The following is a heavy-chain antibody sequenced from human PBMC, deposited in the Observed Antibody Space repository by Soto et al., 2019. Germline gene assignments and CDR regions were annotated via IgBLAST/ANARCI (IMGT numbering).Heavy chain of an antibody. CDR1: GGSISSSSYY. V-gene: IGHV4-39*01. CDR2: IYYSGST. J-gene: IGHJ5*02. Sequence: SETLSLTCTVSGGSISSSSYYWGWIRQPPGKGLEWIGSIYYSGSTYYNPSLKSRVTISVDTSKNQFSLKLSSVTAADTAVYYCARQADSGYDYVYWFDPWGQGTLVTVSS. CDR3: ARQADSGYDYVYWFDP. D-gene: IGHD5-12*01.